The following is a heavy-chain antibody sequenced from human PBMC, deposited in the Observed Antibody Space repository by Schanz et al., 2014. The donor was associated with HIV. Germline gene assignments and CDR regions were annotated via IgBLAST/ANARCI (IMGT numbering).Heavy chain of an antibody. J-gene: IGHJ6*02. Sequence: EVHLEESGGGLVQPGGSLRLSCVASGFIIDNYWMSWVRQAPGSGLEWVANIKPDGSETYYVGFVRGRFTISRDNAKNSLYLQMTGPKAEDTAVYYCAKEWYYGSGSMDYGLDVWGQGTTVSVSS. CDR2: IKPDGSET. CDR3: AKEWYYGSGSMDYGLDV. V-gene: IGHV3-7*01. CDR1: GFIIDNYW. D-gene: IGHD3-10*01.